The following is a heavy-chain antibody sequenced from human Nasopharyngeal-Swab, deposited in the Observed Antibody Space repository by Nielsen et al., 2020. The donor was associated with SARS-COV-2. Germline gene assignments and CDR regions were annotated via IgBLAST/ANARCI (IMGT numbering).Heavy chain of an antibody. CDR1: GFTSSSYS. Sequence: GGSLRLSCAASGFTSSSYSMNWVRQAPGKGLEWVSSISSSSSYIYYADSVKGRFTISRDNAKNSLYLQMNSLRAEDTAVYYCAADSGSYFGYYYYGMDVWGQGTTVTVSS. D-gene: IGHD1-26*01. CDR2: ISSSSSYI. V-gene: IGHV3-21*01. J-gene: IGHJ6*02. CDR3: AADSGSYFGYYYYGMDV.